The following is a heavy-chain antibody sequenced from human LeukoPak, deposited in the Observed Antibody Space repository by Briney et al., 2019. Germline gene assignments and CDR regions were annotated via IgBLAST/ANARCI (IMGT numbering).Heavy chain of an antibody. D-gene: IGHD3-9*01. V-gene: IGHV4-34*01. J-gene: IGHJ5*02. CDR1: GGSFSGYY. CDR2: INHSGST. CDR3: ASQGSRGYYNGKGFDP. Sequence: SSETLSLTCAVYGGSFSGYYWSWIRQPLGKGLEWIGEINHSGSTNYNPSLKSRVTISVDTSKNQFSLKLSSVTAADTAVYYCASQGSRGYYNGKGFDPWGQGTLVTVSS.